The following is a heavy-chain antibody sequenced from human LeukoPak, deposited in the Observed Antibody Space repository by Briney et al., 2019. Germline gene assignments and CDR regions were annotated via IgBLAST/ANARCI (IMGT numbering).Heavy chain of an antibody. CDR3: ARDADGNDQGGFDY. J-gene: IGHJ4*02. CDR2: ISYDGSHK. V-gene: IGHV3-30*04. D-gene: IGHD1-1*01. CDR1: GFTFSTYA. Sequence: GGSLRFSCAASGFTFSTYAMHWVRQAPGKGLEWVAVISYDGSHKYFADSVKGRFTISRDNSKNTLYLQMNSLRAGDTAMYYCARDADGNDQGGFDYWGQGILVTVSS.